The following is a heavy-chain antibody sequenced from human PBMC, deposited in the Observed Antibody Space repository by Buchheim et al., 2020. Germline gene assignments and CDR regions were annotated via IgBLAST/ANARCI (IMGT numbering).Heavy chain of an antibody. J-gene: IGHJ2*01. D-gene: IGHD2-15*01. CDR3: ARVRVVPPQLVWYFDL. CDR1: GFTVSSNY. Sequence: EVQLVESGGGLVQPGGSLRLSCAASGFTVSSNYMSWVRQAPGKGLEWVSVIYSGGGTYYADSVKGRFTISRANSKTTLYLQMNSLRAEDTAVYYCARVRVVPPQLVWYFDLWGRGTL. CDR2: IYSGGGT. V-gene: IGHV3-66*01.